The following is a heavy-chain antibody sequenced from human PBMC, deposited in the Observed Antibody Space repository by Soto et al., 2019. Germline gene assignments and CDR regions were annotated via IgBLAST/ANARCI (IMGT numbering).Heavy chain of an antibody. CDR1: GYTFTTHG. CDR2: INAANGNV. CDR3: AREYSRGPFFGY. V-gene: IGHV1-3*01. D-gene: IGHD3-3*01. J-gene: IGHJ4*02. Sequence: QVQLVQSGAEMKKAGASVKVSCKASGYTFTTHGVHWVRKAPGQSLEWMGWINAANGNVKYSEKLQGRVTITRDTSANAAYMELSSLRSEDTAVYYCAREYSRGPFFGYWGQGTLVTVSS.